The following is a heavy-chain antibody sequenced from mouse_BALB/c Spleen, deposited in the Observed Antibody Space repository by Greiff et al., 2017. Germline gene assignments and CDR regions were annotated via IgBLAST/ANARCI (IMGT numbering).Heavy chain of an antibody. CDR3: ARLNDYNGY. Sequence: EVKLVESGGGLVQPGGSLKLSCAASGFTFSSYGMSWVRQTPDKRLELVATINSNGGSTYYPDSVKGRFTISRDNAKNTLYLQMSSLKSEDTAMYYCARLNDYNGYWGQGTTLTVSS. CDR1: GFTFSSYG. V-gene: IGHV5-6-3*01. J-gene: IGHJ2*01. CDR2: INSNGGST. D-gene: IGHD2-4*01.